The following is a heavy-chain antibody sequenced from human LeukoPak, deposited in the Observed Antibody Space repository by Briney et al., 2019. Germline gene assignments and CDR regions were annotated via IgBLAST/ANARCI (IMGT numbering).Heavy chain of an antibody. D-gene: IGHD3-16*01. CDR3: ARVEVYDYYYYYMDV. V-gene: IGHV3-7*01. J-gene: IGHJ6*03. CDR1: GFTFTSYW. CDR2: INEDGSEI. Sequence: GGSLRLSCAASGFTFTSYWMSWVRQAPGKGLEWVAHINEDGSEIYYVDPVKGRFTISRDDAKNSLYLQMNSLRAEDTAVYYCARVEVYDYYYYYMDVWGKGTTVTVSS.